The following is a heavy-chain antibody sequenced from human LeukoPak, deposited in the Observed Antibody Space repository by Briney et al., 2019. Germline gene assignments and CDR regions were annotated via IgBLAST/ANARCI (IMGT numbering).Heavy chain of an antibody. V-gene: IGHV4-61*09. CDR1: VGSLCIGSYF. CDR2: INTNVNT. Sequence: SETLSLTCTVSVGSLCIGSYFWSWVRQPAGEGLELIGYINTNVNTKNNPTLKSRVTISVDTSKKQSSLRLTSVTAADTAVDYCARDGDGYNSCWFDPWGQGTLVTVSS. CDR3: ARDGDGYNSCWFDP. J-gene: IGHJ5*02. D-gene: IGHD5-24*01.